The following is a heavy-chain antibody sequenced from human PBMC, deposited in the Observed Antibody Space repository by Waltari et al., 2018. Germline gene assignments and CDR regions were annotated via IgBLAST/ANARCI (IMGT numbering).Heavy chain of an antibody. V-gene: IGHV4-39*07. CDR2: IYYSGST. J-gene: IGHJ4*02. CDR3: ARDLVIAADGMGY. Sequence: QLQLQESGPGLVKPSETLSLTCTVSGGSISSSSYYWGWLRQPPGKGLEWIGSIYYSGSTYYNPSLKSRVTISVDTSKNQFSLKLSSVTAADTAVYYCARDLVIAADGMGYWGQGILVTVSS. CDR1: GGSISSSSYY. D-gene: IGHD6-13*01.